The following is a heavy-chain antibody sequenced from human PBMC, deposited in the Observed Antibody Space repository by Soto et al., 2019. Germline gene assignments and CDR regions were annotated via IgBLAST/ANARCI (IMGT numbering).Heavy chain of an antibody. CDR1: GFTFSSYA. J-gene: IGHJ6*02. Sequence: QVQLVESGGGVVQPGRSLRLSCAASGFTFSSYAMHWVRQAPGKGLEWVAVISYDGSNKYYADSVKGRFTISRDNSKHPLYLQMTSLRAEDTAVYYRARDRLRYNWNDFPYYYYGMDVWGQGTTVTVAS. CDR3: ARDRLRYNWNDFPYYYYGMDV. V-gene: IGHV3-30-3*01. D-gene: IGHD1-1*01. CDR2: ISYDGSNK.